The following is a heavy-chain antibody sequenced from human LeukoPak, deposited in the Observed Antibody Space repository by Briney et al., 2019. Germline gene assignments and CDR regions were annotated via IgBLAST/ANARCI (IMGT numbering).Heavy chain of an antibody. CDR2: IIPILGIA. CDR3: AREDQEDDSSGY. V-gene: IGHV1-69*04. CDR1: GGTFSSYA. Sequence: ASVKVSCKASGGTFSSYAISWVRQAPGQGLEWMGRIIPILGIANYAQKLQGRVTITEDKSTSTAYMALRRLRSEDTAVYYCAREDQEDDSSGYWGQGPLVTVSS. J-gene: IGHJ4*02. D-gene: IGHD3-22*01.